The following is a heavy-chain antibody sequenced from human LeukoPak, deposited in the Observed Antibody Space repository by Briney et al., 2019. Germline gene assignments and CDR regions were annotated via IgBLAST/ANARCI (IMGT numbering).Heavy chain of an antibody. CDR1: QFNFNSYG. J-gene: IGHJ3*02. CDR3: AEDPNGDYIGTFDI. V-gene: IGHV3-23*01. D-gene: IGHD4-17*01. CDR2: ISGGGGST. Sequence: TGGSLRLSRATSQFNFNSYGMTWVRRAPGKGPEWVSSISGGGGSTQYADSVQGRFTISRDNSKNTLYLQMNSLRADDTAVYYCAEDPNGDYIGTFDIWGQGTMVTVSS.